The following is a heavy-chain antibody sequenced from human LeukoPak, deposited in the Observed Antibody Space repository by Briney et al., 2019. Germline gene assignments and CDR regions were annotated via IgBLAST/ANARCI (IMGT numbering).Heavy chain of an antibody. J-gene: IGHJ4*02. CDR1: GYTFTGYG. D-gene: IGHD2-2*01. CDR3: ALIPYCTTATCYYFDF. V-gene: IGHV1-18*01. Sequence: GASVKVSCKASGYTFTGYGISWVRQAPGQGLEWMGWISAYNGNTNYAQKLQGRVTMTTDTSTSTAYMELRSLRSDDTAVYYCALIPYCTTATCYYFDFWGQGTLVTVSS. CDR2: ISAYNGNT.